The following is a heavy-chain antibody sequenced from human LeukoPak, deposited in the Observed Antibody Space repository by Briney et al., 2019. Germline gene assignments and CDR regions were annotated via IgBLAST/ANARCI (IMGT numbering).Heavy chain of an antibody. V-gene: IGHV3-23*01. J-gene: IGHJ6*03. Sequence: GGSLRLSCAASGFTFSSYAMSWVRQAPGKGLEWVSAISSSGGSTYYADSVKGRFTTSRDNSKTTLYLQMKSLRAEDTAIYYCAKDRDYDFWSGQNYYMDVWGKGTTVTVSS. D-gene: IGHD3-3*01. CDR3: AKDRDYDFWSGQNYYMDV. CDR2: ISSSGGST. CDR1: GFTFSSYA.